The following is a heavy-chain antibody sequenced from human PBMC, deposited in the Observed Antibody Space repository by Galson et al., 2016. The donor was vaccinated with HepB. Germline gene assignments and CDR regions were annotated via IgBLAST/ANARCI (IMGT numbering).Heavy chain of an antibody. D-gene: IGHD1-14*01. CDR1: GFIFSNYA. CDR2: ITGRGDSA. V-gene: IGHV3-23*01. J-gene: IGHJ6*02. Sequence: SLRLSCAAPGFIFSNYAMSWVRQAPGKGLEWVSTITGRGDSAYYADSVKGRFTISRDNSQNTLFLQMNSLRAEDTAIYYCAKHAEPYYYAMDVWGQGTTVTASS. CDR3: AKHAEPYYYAMDV.